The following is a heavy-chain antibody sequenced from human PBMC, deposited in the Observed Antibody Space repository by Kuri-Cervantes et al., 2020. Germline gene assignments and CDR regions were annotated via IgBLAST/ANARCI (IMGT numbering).Heavy chain of an antibody. D-gene: IGHD3-16*01. Sequence: GESLKISCAASGFTFSSYAMHWVRQAPGKGLEWVAVISYDGNNKYYADSVKGRFTISRDNSKNTLYLQMNSLRAEDTAVYYCASSFRAPTPNDYWGQGTLVTISS. CDR3: ASSFRAPTPNDY. CDR1: GFTFSSYA. V-gene: IGHV3-30-3*01. CDR2: ISYDGNNK. J-gene: IGHJ4*02.